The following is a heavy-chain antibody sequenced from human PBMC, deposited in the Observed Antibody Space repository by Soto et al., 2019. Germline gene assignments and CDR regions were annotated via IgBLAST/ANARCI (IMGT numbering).Heavy chain of an antibody. Sequence: DVQLVESGGGLVQPGRSLRLSCAASGFIFDEYAMHWVRQAPGKGMEWVSSISWNSGNIGYADSVKGRFTISRDNAKNSLYLQMHSVRAEDTALYYCAKGASTTVFAFNDYWGPGTLVTVSS. CDR1: GFIFDEYA. V-gene: IGHV3-9*01. CDR3: AKGASTTVFAFNDY. CDR2: ISWNSGNI. J-gene: IGHJ4*02. D-gene: IGHD4-17*01.